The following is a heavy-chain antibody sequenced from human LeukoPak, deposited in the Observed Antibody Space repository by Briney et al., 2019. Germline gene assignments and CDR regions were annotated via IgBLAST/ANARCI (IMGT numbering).Heavy chain of an antibody. CDR1: GGSISSYY. D-gene: IGHD2-15*01. J-gene: IGHJ6*02. V-gene: IGHV4-59*01. CDR3: ARALYYYYGMDV. CDR2: IYYSGST. Sequence: SETLSLTCTVSGGSISSYYWSWIRQPPGKGLEWIGYIYYSGSTNYNPSLRSRVTISVDTSKNQFSLKLSSVTAADTAVYYCARALYYYYGMDVWGQGTTVTVSS.